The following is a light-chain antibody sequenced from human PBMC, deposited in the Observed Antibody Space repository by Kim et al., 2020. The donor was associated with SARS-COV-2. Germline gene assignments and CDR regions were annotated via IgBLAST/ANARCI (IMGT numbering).Light chain of an antibody. Sequence: VYPGQTPRTTSTGDALPEKHASWYKQKSGQAPCLVIYKDSARPSGIPERFSGSSSGTTVTLTISGVQAEDDADYYCQSADSSGTYVFGSGTKVTVL. CDR2: KDS. J-gene: IGLJ1*01. CDR3: QSADSSGTYV. V-gene: IGLV3-25*03. CDR1: ALPEKH.